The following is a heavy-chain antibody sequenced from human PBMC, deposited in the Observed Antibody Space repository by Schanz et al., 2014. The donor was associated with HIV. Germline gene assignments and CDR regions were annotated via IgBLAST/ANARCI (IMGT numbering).Heavy chain of an antibody. V-gene: IGHV1-46*01. CDR1: GYTFSNYD. CDR3: AREGSNYYGSGSYYKTYGMDV. D-gene: IGHD3-10*01. CDR2: IKTSGGTT. J-gene: IGHJ6*02. Sequence: QVQLVQSGAEVKKPGASVKLSCKASGYTFSNYDINWVRQATGQGLEWMGMIKTSGGTTTYAQKLQGRVTMTRDTTATTVYMELSSLKSEDTAVYYCAREGSNYYGSGSYYKTYGMDVWGQGTTVTVSS.